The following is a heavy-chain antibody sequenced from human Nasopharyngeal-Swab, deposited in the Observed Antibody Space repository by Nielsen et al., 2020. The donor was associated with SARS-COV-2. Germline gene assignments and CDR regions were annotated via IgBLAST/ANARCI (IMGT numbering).Heavy chain of an antibody. D-gene: IGHD6-13*01. Sequence: GGSLRLSCAASGFTFSSYSMNWVRQAPGQGLEWVSSISSSSSYIYYADSVKGRFTISRDNAKNSLYLQMNSLRAEDTAVYYCARGGWEGIAAADTRVYWGQGTLVTVSS. V-gene: IGHV3-21*01. CDR3: ARGGWEGIAAADTRVY. CDR1: GFTFSSYS. J-gene: IGHJ4*02. CDR2: ISSSSSYI.